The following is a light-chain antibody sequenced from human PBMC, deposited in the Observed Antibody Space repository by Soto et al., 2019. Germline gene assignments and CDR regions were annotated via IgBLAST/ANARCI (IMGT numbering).Light chain of an antibody. CDR2: GAS. J-gene: IGKJ1*01. CDR1: QSVSSN. Sequence: EMVMTQSPATLSVSPGERATLSCRASQSVSSNLAWYQQKPGQAPRLLIYGASTRATGIPARFSGSGSGTEFTLTISSLQSEDFAVYYCQQYNRWPRTFGQGTKVDIK. CDR3: QQYNRWPRT. V-gene: IGKV3-15*01.